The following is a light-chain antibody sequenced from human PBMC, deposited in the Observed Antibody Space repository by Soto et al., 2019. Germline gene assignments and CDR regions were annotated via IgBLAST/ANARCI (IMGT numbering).Light chain of an antibody. CDR3: QQDGSSPPWK. J-gene: IGKJ1*01. V-gene: IGKV3-20*01. Sequence: EIVLTQSPGTLSLSPGERATLSCRASQSVSSSYLAWYQQKPGQAPRLLIYGASSRATGIPDRFSGSGSGRDFTLTISRVAPEDFAVYSGQQDGSSPPWKFGQGTKVVIK. CDR2: GAS. CDR1: QSVSSSY.